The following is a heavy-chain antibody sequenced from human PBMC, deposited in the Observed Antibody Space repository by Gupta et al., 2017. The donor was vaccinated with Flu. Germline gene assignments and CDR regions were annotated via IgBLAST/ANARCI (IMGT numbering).Heavy chain of an antibody. CDR3: ASGDWTHTGYSDL. Sequence: QVQLVQSGTEVRKPGASVKVSCKASGYTFSDYFIHWVRQAPGQGLEWMGWINPKNGVTNYAENFQGSFTMTTDTSITTAYLELNSLKSDDTAVYFCASGDWTHTGYSDLWGRGTLVTVSS. J-gene: IGHJ2*01. CDR2: INPKNGVT. V-gene: IGHV1-2*02. D-gene: IGHD2-15*01. CDR1: GYTFSDYF.